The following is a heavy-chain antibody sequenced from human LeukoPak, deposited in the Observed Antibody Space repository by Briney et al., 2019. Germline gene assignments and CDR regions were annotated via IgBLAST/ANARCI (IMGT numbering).Heavy chain of an antibody. D-gene: IGHD5-12*01. CDR3: ARDRVGSGYDADDAFDI. V-gene: IGHV4-59*01. CDR1: GGSISNYY. Sequence: SETLSLTCTVSGGSISNYYYNWIRQPPGKGLEWIGCMYYSGNTNYNPSLKSRVTISVDTSKNQFSLKLSSVTAVDTAVYYCARDRVGSGYDADDAFDIWGQGTMVTVSS. J-gene: IGHJ3*02. CDR2: MYYSGNT.